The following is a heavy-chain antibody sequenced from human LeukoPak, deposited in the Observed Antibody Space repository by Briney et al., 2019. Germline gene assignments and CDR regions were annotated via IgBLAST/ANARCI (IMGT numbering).Heavy chain of an antibody. D-gene: IGHD4-17*01. CDR1: GGSISSGGYS. CDR2: IYHSGST. CDR3: ARSSKVTTDDAFDI. Sequence: KPSQTLSLTCAVSGGSISSGGYSWSWIRQPPGKGLEWIGYIYHSGSTYYNPSLKSRVTTSVDRSKNQFSLKLSSVTAADTAVYYCARSSKVTTDDAFDIWGQGTMVTVSS. J-gene: IGHJ3*02. V-gene: IGHV4-30-2*01.